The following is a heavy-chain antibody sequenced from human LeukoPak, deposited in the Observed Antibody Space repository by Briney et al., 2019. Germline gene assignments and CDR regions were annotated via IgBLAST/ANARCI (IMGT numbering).Heavy chain of an antibody. CDR1: GFSFSNYW. J-gene: IGHJ4*02. V-gene: IGHV3-7*01. CDR3: ARGYYGTFDY. D-gene: IGHD3-22*01. CDR2: INQDGGEK. Sequence: GGSLTLSCAASGFSFSNYWMSWVRQAPGKGLEWVANINQDGGEKYYVDSVRGRFTISRDNAKNSLNLQMDSLRAEDTAVYYCARGYYGTFDYWGQGTLVTVSS.